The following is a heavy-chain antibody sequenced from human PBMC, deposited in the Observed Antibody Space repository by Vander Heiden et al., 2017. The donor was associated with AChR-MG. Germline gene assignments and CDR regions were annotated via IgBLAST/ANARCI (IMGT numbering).Heavy chain of an antibody. D-gene: IGHD1-1*01. CDR1: GFTFRGAW. J-gene: IGHJ4*02. Sequence: EEQLVESGGGLINPGGSLRLSCATSGFTFRGAWMAWVRQAPGRGLEWIARIRSKTDGGTAVHAAPVKGRFTISRDDSKNTLYLQMDSLKTEDTALYYCTTDWRTWGQGTLVTVSS. V-gene: IGHV3-15*01. CDR2: IRSKTDGGTA. CDR3: TTDWRT.